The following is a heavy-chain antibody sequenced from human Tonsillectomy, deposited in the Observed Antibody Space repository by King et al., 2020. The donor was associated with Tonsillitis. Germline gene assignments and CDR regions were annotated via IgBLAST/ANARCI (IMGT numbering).Heavy chain of an antibody. CDR2: ISGSGVST. J-gene: IGHJ4*02. CDR1: GFTFSNYA. CDR3: AKDNSTRDFYDSSGPEGFDY. V-gene: IGHV3-23*04. Sequence: VQLVESGGGLVQPGGSLRLSCAASGFTFSNYAMIWVRQAPGQGLEWVSGISGSGVSTYYADSVKGRFTISRDNSKNTLYLQMNSLRPEDTAVYYCAKDNSTRDFYDSSGPEGFDYWGQGTLVTVSS. D-gene: IGHD3-22*01.